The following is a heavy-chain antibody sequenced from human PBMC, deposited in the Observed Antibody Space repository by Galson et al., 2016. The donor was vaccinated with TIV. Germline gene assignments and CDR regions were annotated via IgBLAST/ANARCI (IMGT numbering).Heavy chain of an antibody. Sequence: SLRLSCAASGFTFNTYWMIWVRPAPGKGLEWVANIKQDGSEKYYVDSVKGRFTISRDNARNSLYLQMNSLRVEDTAVYYCARGRHVDYWGQGTLVTVSS. CDR2: IKQDGSEK. J-gene: IGHJ4*02. CDR1: GFTFNTYW. CDR3: ARGRHVDY. V-gene: IGHV3-7*01.